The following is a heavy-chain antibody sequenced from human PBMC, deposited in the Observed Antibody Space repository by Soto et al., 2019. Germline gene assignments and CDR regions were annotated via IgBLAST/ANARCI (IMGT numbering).Heavy chain of an antibody. CDR1: GFTFGSHW. Sequence: PWVSLRLSCAASGFTFGSHWMTWVRQAPGKGLEWVANIKQDVSEKYYVDSVMGRFTISRDNAKNSLYLQMNSLRAGDTAVYYCARSGPIDYWGKGTLVTVSS. D-gene: IGHD3-3*01. V-gene: IGHV3-7*02. CDR2: IKQDVSEK. J-gene: IGHJ4*02. CDR3: ARSGPIDY.